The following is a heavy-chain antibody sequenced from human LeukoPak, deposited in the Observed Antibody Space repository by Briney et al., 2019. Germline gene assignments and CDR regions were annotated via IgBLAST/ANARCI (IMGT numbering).Heavy chain of an antibody. V-gene: IGHV4-31*03. Sequence: SETLSLTCTVSGGSISSGGYYWSWIRQHPGKGLEWIGYIYYSGSTYYNPSLKSRVTISVDTSKNQFSLKLSSVTAADTAVYYCAREGRSGWFDPWGQGTLVTVSS. CDR2: IYYSGST. D-gene: IGHD1-26*01. CDR3: AREGRSGWFDP. J-gene: IGHJ5*02. CDR1: GGSISSGGYY.